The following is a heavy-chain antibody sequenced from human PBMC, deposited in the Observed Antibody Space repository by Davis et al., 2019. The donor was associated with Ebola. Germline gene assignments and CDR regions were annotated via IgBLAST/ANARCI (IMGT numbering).Heavy chain of an antibody. J-gene: IGHJ5*02. D-gene: IGHD4-17*01. CDR2: IFHRGAT. Sequence: SETLSLTCSVSGASISSYYWSWIRQPPGKGLEWIGYIFHRGATSFNPSLQSRVQMSLDKSNNQFSLTLKSVTAADTAVYFCAGTHYGHYIRGWFDPWGQGTLVTVSS. CDR3: AGTHYGHYIRGWFDP. CDR1: GASISSYY. V-gene: IGHV4-59*04.